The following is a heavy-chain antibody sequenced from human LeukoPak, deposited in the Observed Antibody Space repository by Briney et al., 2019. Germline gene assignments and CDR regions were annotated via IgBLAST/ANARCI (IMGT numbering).Heavy chain of an antibody. CDR1: GFTFSGSA. CDR2: IRSKANSYAT. J-gene: IGHJ3*02. D-gene: IGHD6-19*01. V-gene: IGHV3-73*01. Sequence: GGSLKLSCAASGFTFSGSAMHWVRQASGKGLEWVGRIRSKANSYATAYAASVKGRFTISRDDSKNTAYLQMNSLKTEDTAVYYCAKDWGRRAVAGDAFDIWGQGTMVTVSS. CDR3: AKDWGRRAVAGDAFDI.